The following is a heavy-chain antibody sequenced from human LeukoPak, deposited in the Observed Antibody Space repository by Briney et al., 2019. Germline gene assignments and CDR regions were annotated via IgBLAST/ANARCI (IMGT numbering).Heavy chain of an antibody. CDR1: GGSITTYY. CDR3: ARVLTTVTPNWFDP. CDR2: THYSGNT. V-gene: IGHV4-59*12. Sequence: SEALSLTCTVSGGSITTYYWSWIRQPPGKGLEWIGYTHYSGNTNYNPSLKSRVTMSVDTSKNQFSLKLSSVTAADTAVYYCARVLTTVTPNWFDPWGQGTLVTVSS. J-gene: IGHJ5*02. D-gene: IGHD4-17*01.